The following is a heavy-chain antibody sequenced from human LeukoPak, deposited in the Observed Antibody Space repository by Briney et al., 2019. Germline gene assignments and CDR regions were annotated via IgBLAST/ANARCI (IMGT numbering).Heavy chain of an antibody. J-gene: IGHJ4*02. D-gene: IGHD6-19*01. CDR3: AKDMNSWRDGSGLGDYFDY. CDR2: ISYDGSNK. CDR1: GFIFSNSA. Sequence: GGSLRLSCAASGFIFSNSAMHWVRQAPGKGLEWVAVISYDGSNKYYADSVKGRFTISRDNSKNTLYLQMNSLRADDTAVYYCAKDMNSWRDGSGLGDYFDYWGQGTLVTVSS. V-gene: IGHV3-30*18.